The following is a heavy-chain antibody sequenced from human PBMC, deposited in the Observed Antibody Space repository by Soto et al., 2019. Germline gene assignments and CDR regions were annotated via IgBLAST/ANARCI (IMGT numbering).Heavy chain of an antibody. Sequence: PSQTLSLTCAISGDSVSSNSAAWNWIRQSPSRGLEWLGRTYYRSKWYNDYAVSVKSRITINPDTSKNQFSLQPNSVTPEDTAVYYCARDEGSGSYYYYYGMDVWGQGTTVTVSS. CDR1: GDSVSSNSAA. J-gene: IGHJ6*02. CDR2: TYYRSKWYN. V-gene: IGHV6-1*01. CDR3: ARDEGSGSYYYYYGMDV. D-gene: IGHD6-19*01.